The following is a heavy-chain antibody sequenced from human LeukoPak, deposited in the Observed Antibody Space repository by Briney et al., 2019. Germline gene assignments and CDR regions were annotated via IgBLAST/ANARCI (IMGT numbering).Heavy chain of an antibody. V-gene: IGHV3-21*01. CDR3: ARGLQLAWLSHYHYMDV. CDR1: GFTFSSYS. Sequence: GGSLRLSCAASGFTFSSYSMNWVRQAPGKGLEWVSSISSSSSYIYYADSVKGRFTISRDNAKNSLYLQMNSLRAEDTAVYYCARGLQLAWLSHYHYMDVWGKGTTVTVSS. D-gene: IGHD6-13*01. CDR2: ISSSSSYI. J-gene: IGHJ6*03.